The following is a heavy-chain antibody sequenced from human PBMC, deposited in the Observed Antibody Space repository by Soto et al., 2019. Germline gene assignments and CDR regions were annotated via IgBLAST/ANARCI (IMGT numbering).Heavy chain of an antibody. V-gene: IGHV1-24*01. CDR3: ATDPVVAATFAQDY. D-gene: IGHD2-15*01. Sequence: ASVKVSCKVSGYTLTELSMHWVRQAPGKGLEWMGGFDPEDGETIYAQKFQGRVTMTEDTSTDTAYMELSSLRSEDTAVYYCATDPVVAATFAQDYWGQGTLVTVSS. J-gene: IGHJ4*02. CDR1: GYTLTELS. CDR2: FDPEDGET.